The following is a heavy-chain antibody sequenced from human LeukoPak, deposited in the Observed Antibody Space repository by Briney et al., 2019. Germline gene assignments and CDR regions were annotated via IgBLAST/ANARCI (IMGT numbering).Heavy chain of an antibody. CDR1: GFSFSGYG. D-gene: IGHD6-13*01. CDR2: IRYDGSNQ. CDR3: AKGGSSNWSVDY. Sequence: GGSLRLSCAASGFSFSGYGMHWVRQAPGKGLEWVTFIRYDGSNQYYADSMKGRFTISRDNSKNTLYLQMNSLRSEDTAVYYCAKGGSSNWSVDYWGQGTLVTVSS. J-gene: IGHJ4*02. V-gene: IGHV3-30*02.